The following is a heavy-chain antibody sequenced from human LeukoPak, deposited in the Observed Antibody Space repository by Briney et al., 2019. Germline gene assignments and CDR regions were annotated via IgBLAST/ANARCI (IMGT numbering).Heavy chain of an antibody. CDR1: GFTFSSYA. D-gene: IGHD2-2*02. CDR3: AREPATAIPRKMAVNSYLDY. V-gene: IGHV3-30*01. Sequence: GGSLRLSCAASGFTFSSYAMHWVRQAPGKGLEWVAVISYDGSNKYYADSVKGRFTISRDNSKNTLYLQMNSLRAEDTAVYYCAREPATAIPRKMAVNSYLDYWGQGTLVTVSS. CDR2: ISYDGSNK. J-gene: IGHJ4*02.